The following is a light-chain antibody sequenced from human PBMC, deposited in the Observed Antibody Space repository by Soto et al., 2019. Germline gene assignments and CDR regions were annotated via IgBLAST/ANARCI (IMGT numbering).Light chain of an antibody. J-gene: IGLJ3*02. Sequence: QAVVTQEPSLTVSPEGTVTLTCASSTGAVTSDNYPNWLQQKPGQAPRSLIYSATNKYSWTLARFSGSLLGGKAALTLSAVQPEDEADYYCLLYFGGAWVFGGGTKLTVL. V-gene: IGLV7-43*01. CDR2: SAT. CDR3: LLYFGGAWV. CDR1: TGAVTSDNY.